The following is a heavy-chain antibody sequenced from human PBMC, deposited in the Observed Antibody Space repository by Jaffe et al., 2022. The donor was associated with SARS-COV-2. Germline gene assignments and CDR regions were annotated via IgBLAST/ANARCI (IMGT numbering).Heavy chain of an antibody. CDR3: ARDGQHSGDFDY. D-gene: IGHD1-26*01. J-gene: IGHJ4*02. CDR2: IRREAYGGAI. Sequence: EVQLVESGGGLVQPGRSLRLSCTGSGFTFGDYAIDWVRQAPGKGLEWVGLIRREAYGGAIQYAASVRGRFTISRDDSKSIAYLQMNSLETEDTAVYYCARDGQHSGDFDYWGQGTLVTVSS. CDR1: GFTFGDYA. V-gene: IGHV3-49*04.